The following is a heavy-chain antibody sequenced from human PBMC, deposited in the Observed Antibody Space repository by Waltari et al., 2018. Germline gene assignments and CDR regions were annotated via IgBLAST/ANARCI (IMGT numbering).Heavy chain of an antibody. CDR2: IRGSGGRT. CDR1: GFTFHTYA. D-gene: IGHD5-12*01. V-gene: IGHV3-23*04. Sequence: EVQLAESGGGLVQPGGSLRLSCAASGFTFHTYAMAWLRQAPGKGLEWVSSIRGSGGRTYYSDSSMGRFTISRDNPNNTLYLQMSTLRVDDTAVYYCAKGFWGGYDMWGQGTLVTVSS. CDR3: AKGFWGGYDM. J-gene: IGHJ4*02.